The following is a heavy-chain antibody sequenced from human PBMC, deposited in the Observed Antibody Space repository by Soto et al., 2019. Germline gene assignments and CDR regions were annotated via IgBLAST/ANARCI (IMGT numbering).Heavy chain of an antibody. D-gene: IGHD3-22*01. CDR2: IYHSGST. CDR3: ASLNARYDSSGPLVR. Sequence: LSLTCAVSGYSISSGYYWGWIRQPPGKGLEWIGSIYHSGSTYYNPSLKSRVTISVDTSKNQFSLKLSSVTAADTAVYYCASLNARYDSSGPLVRWGQGTLVTVSS. J-gene: IGHJ4*02. V-gene: IGHV4-38-2*01. CDR1: GYSISSGYY.